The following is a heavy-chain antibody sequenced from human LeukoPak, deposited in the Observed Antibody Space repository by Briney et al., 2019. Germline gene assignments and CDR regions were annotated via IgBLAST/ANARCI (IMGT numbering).Heavy chain of an antibody. CDR2: ISHSGST. CDR1: GGSFSGYY. V-gene: IGHV4-34*01. Sequence: SETLSLTCAVYGGSFSGYYWSWIRQPPGKGLEWIGEISHSGSTNYNPSLKSRVSISLDTSKNQFSLKLSSVTAADTAAHYCARAISGSYRRGGFFQYWGQGTLVTVSS. J-gene: IGHJ1*01. D-gene: IGHD1-26*01. CDR3: ARAISGSYRRGGFFQY.